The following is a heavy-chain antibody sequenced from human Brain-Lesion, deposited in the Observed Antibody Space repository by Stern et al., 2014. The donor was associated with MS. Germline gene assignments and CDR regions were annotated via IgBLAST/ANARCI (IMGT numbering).Heavy chain of an antibody. J-gene: IGHJ4*02. Sequence: EVQLLESGGDLVQPGRSLGLSCAAFGFTFDDYAMHWVRQAPGKGLEWVAGISWNSGTIGYADSVKGRFTTSRDNAYSSLYLQMNSLRPEDTALYYCARDITGSSAYFAYWGQGTLVTVSS. V-gene: IGHV3-9*01. D-gene: IGHD1-14*01. CDR2: ISWNSGTI. CDR1: GFTFDDYA. CDR3: ARDITGSSAYFAY.